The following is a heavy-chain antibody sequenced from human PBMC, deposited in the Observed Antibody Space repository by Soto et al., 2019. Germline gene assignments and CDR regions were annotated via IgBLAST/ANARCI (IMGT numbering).Heavy chain of an antibody. V-gene: IGHV4-39*01. CDR3: ARHGRTSGSFSTSSVRTEFDY. J-gene: IGHJ4*02. D-gene: IGHD6-6*01. CDR2: IYYSGNT. Sequence: PSETLSLTCTVSGFSTSSGTYYWGWVRQSPGKGLEWIGTIYYSGNTYYKPSLKSRVTISIDTSKNQFSLKLNSVTAADTAVYFCARHGRTSGSFSTSSVRTEFDYWGQGTLVTVSS. CDR1: GFSTSSGTYY.